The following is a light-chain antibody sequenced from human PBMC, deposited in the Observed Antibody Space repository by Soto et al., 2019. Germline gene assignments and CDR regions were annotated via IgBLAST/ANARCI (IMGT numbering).Light chain of an antibody. Sequence: DIVMTQSPLSLPVTPGEPASISCRSSQSLLYSNGNNYLDWYVQKPGQSPQLLIYLASSRASGVPDRFSGSGSGTDFTLKISRVEAEDVGVYYCMQPLQTPYTFGQETKLEIK. J-gene: IGKJ2*01. CDR2: LAS. CDR3: MQPLQTPYT. CDR1: QSLLYSNGNNY. V-gene: IGKV2-28*01.